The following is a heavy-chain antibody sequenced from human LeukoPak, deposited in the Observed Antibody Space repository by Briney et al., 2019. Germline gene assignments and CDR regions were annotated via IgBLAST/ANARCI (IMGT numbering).Heavy chain of an antibody. J-gene: IGHJ4*02. Sequence: PSETLSLTCTVSSGSISSSSFYWSWIRQPPGKGLEWIGYIYYSGSTNYNPSLKSRVTISVDTSKNQFSLKLSSVTAADTAVYYCARLGYSSSHLDYWGQGTLVTVSS. CDR1: SGSISSSSFY. D-gene: IGHD6-13*01. CDR3: ARLGYSSSHLDY. V-gene: IGHV4-61*05. CDR2: IYYSGST.